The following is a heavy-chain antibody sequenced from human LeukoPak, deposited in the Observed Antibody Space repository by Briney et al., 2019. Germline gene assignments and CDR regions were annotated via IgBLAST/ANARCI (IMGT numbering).Heavy chain of an antibody. D-gene: IGHD5/OR15-5a*01. CDR3: ASDQVSGVFDY. V-gene: IGHV3-11*05. J-gene: IGHJ4*02. CDR2: ISPDGSYT. Sequence: GGSLRLSCAGSGFVFSDFYINWIRHSPGKGLEWLAYISPDGSYTTYGDSVKGRFVISRDNAKNSVSLQMNSLRVEDTVVYFCASDQVSGVFDYWGQGARVTVS. CDR1: GFVFSDFY.